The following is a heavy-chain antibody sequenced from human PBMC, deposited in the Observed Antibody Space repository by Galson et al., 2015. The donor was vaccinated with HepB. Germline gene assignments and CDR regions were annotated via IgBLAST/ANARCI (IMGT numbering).Heavy chain of an antibody. Sequence: SLRLSCAASGFGFDTHAMSWVRQAPGKGLEWISGISGNGGSTFYGDSVKGRFTVSRDNSKNILFLQMTSLRAEDAGLYFCAKGYGLFDSWGQGILVTVSS. D-gene: IGHD5-18*01. V-gene: IGHV3-23*01. CDR3: AKGYGLFDS. J-gene: IGHJ5*01. CDR2: ISGNGGST. CDR1: GFGFDTHA.